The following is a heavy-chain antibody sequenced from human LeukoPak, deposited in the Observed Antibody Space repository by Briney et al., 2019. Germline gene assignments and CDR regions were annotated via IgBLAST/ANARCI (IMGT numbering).Heavy chain of an antibody. CDR2: FDPEDGET. Sequence: ASVKVSCKVSGYTLTELSMHWVRQAPGKGLEWMGGFDPEDGETIYAQKFQGRVTMTEDTSTDTAYMELSSLRSEDTAVYYCARAIIASIAAAATDVWGKGTTVTISS. D-gene: IGHD6-13*01. CDR3: ARAIIASIAAAATDV. V-gene: IGHV1-24*01. J-gene: IGHJ6*04. CDR1: GYTLTELS.